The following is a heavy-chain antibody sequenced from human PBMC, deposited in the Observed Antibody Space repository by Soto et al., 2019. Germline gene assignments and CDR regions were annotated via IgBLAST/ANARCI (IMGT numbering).Heavy chain of an antibody. CDR3: ARDFIAVAGTLGDY. J-gene: IGHJ4*02. Sequence: HVQLVESGGGVVQPGRSLRLSCAASGFTFSSYAMHWVRQAPGKGLEWVAVISYDGSNKYYADSVKGRFTISRDNSKNTLYLQMNSLRAEDTAVYYCARDFIAVAGTLGDYWGQGTLVTVSS. V-gene: IGHV3-30-3*01. CDR1: GFTFSSYA. CDR2: ISYDGSNK. D-gene: IGHD6-19*01.